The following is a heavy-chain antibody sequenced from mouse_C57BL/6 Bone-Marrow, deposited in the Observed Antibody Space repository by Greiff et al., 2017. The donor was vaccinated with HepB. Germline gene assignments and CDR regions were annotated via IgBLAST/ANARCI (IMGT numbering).Heavy chain of an antibody. CDR2: IYPRSGNT. J-gene: IGHJ4*01. CDR1: GSTFTSYG. Sequence: QVQLQQSGAELARPGASVKLSCKASGSTFTSYGISWVKQRTGQGLEWIGEIYPRSGNTYYNEKFKGKATLTADKSSSTAYMELRSLTSQDSAVYLSARGPGSVLYFDTVYWGQGTSVAVTS. CDR3: ARGPGSVLYFDTVY. V-gene: IGHV1-81*01. D-gene: IGHD1-3*01.